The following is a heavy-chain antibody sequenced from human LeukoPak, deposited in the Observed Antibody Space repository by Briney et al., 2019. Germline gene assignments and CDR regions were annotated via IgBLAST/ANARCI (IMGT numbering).Heavy chain of an antibody. V-gene: IGHV5-51*01. Sequence: GESLKISCKGSGYSFTSYWIGWVCQMPGKGLEWIGIIYPGDSDTRYSPSFQGQVTISADKSISTAYLQWSSLKASDTAMYYCARQRDILTGYWYYFDYWGQGTLVTVSS. CDR1: GYSFTSYW. CDR2: IYPGDSDT. J-gene: IGHJ4*02. D-gene: IGHD3-9*01. CDR3: ARQRDILTGYWYYFDY.